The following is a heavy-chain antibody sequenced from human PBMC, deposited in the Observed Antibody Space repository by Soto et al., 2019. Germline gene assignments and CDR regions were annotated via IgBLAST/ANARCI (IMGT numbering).Heavy chain of an antibody. CDR3: ARMSRVVAAPSQPSYYFDY. V-gene: IGHV4-34*01. Sequence: SETLSLTCAVYGGSFSGYYWSWIRQPPGKGLEWIGEINHSGSTNYNPSLKSRVTISVDTSKNQFSLKLSSVTAADTAVSYCARMSRVVAAPSQPSYYFDYWGQGTLVTVSS. J-gene: IGHJ4*02. CDR2: INHSGST. CDR1: GGSFSGYY. D-gene: IGHD2-15*01.